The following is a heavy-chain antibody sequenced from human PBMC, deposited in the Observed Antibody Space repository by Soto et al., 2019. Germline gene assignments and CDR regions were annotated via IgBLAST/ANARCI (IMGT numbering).Heavy chain of an antibody. V-gene: IGHV1-2*04. CDR1: GYTFTGYY. CDR3: ARGGGDLEMATIPGRYYYGMDV. D-gene: IGHD5-12*01. CDR2: INPNSGGT. Sequence: ASVKVSCKASGYTFTGYYMHWVRQAPGQGLEWMGWINPNSGGTNYAQKFQGWVTRTRDTSISTAYMELSRLRSDDTAVYYCARGGGDLEMATIPGRYYYGMDVWGQGTTVTVSS. J-gene: IGHJ6*02.